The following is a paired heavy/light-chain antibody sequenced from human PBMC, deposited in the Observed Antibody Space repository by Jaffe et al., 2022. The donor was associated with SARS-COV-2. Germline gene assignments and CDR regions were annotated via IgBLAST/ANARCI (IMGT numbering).Heavy chain of an antibody. CDR3: ARGKSALRYFDWSTPGGPNWFDP. CDR2: ISSSGSTI. J-gene: IGHJ5*02. CDR1: GFTFSDYY. D-gene: IGHD3-9*01. Sequence: QVQLVESGGGLVKPGGSLRLSCAASGFTFSDYYMSWIRQAPGKGLEWVSYISSSGSTIYYADSVKGRFTISRDNAKNSLYLQMNSLRAEDTAVYYCARGKSALRYFDWSTPGGPNWFDPWGQGTLVTVSS. V-gene: IGHV3-11*01.
Light chain of an antibody. Sequence: EIVMTQSPATLSVSPGERATLSCRASQSVSSNLAWYQQKPGQAPRLLIYGASTRATGIPARFSGSGSGTEFTLTISSLQSEDFAVYYCQQYNNWPPLYAFGQGTKLEIK. V-gene: IGKV3-15*01. CDR1: QSVSSN. CDR3: QQYNNWPPLYA. CDR2: GAS. J-gene: IGKJ2*01.